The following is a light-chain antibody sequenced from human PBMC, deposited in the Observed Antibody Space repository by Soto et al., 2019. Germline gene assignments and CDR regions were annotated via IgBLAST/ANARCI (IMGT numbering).Light chain of an antibody. V-gene: IGLV2-14*01. CDR2: EVS. J-gene: IGLJ1*01. Sequence: QSALTQPASVSGSPGQSITISCTGTSSDIGGYNYVSWYQHHPGKAPKLIIYEVSNRPSGVSNRFSGSKSGNTASLTISGLQAEDEADYYCSSYTTSSTLEGVFGTGTKLTVL. CDR1: SSDIGGYNY. CDR3: SSYTTSSTLEGV.